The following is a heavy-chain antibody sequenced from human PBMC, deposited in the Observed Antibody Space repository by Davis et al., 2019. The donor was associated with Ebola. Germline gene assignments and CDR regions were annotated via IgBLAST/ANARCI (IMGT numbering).Heavy chain of an antibody. Sequence: AASVKVSCKASGYTFNSFDIHWVRQATGQGLEWMGWMNPNSGNTGYSQKFQGRVTITRDTSASTAYMELSSLRSEDTSVYYCARDRGGDYSFDYWGQGTLVTVSS. D-gene: IGHD3-10*01. CDR3: ARDRGGDYSFDY. CDR2: MNPNSGNT. J-gene: IGHJ4*02. CDR1: GYTFNSFD. V-gene: IGHV1-8*01.